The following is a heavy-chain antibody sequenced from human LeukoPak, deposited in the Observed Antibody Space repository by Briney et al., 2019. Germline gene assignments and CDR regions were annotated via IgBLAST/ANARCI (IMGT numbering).Heavy chain of an antibody. Sequence: PGGSLILSCAASGSYWMHWVRQAPGKGLVWVSHINSDGSWTSYADSVKGRFTISKDNAKNTVYLQMNNLRAEDTAVYYCVSFYETYWGRGTLVTVSS. CDR1: GSYW. J-gene: IGHJ4*02. CDR3: VSFYETY. V-gene: IGHV3-74*01. D-gene: IGHD2/OR15-2a*01. CDR2: INSDGSWT.